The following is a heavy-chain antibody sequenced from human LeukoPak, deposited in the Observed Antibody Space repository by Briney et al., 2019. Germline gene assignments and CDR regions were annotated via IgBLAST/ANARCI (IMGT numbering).Heavy chain of an antibody. CDR2: ISGSGGST. Sequence: GGSLGPSFAAPGFTFSDYAMSWVRQPPEKGLEWGSAISGSGGSTYYPDSVKGRFTISRDNSKNTLYLQMNSLRAEDTAVYYCAKRIAAAGTYYGMDVWGQGTTVTVSS. D-gene: IGHD6-13*01. V-gene: IGHV3-23*01. CDR3: AKRIAAAGTYYGMDV. J-gene: IGHJ6*02. CDR1: GFTFSDYA.